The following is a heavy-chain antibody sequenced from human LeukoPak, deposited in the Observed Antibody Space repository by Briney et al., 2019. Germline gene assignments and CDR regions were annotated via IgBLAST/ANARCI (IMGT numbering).Heavy chain of an antibody. Sequence: GGSLRLSCAASGFTFSSYGMSWVRQAPGKGLEWVSAISGSGGSTYYADSVKGRFTISRDNSKNTLYLQMNSLRAEDTAVYYCATEGFVYGYHAIDIWGQGTIVTVSS. V-gene: IGHV3-23*01. CDR2: ISGSGGST. CDR1: GFTFSSYG. D-gene: IGHD5-18*01. J-gene: IGHJ3*02. CDR3: ATEGFVYGYHAIDI.